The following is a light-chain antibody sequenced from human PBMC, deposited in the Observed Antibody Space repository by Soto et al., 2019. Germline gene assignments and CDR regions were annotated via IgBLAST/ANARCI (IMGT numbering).Light chain of an antibody. V-gene: IGKV3-20*01. CDR1: QSVSSSY. CDR2: GAS. CDR3: QQYITSLSLLI. Sequence: EIVLTQSPGTLSLSPGERATLSCRASQSVSSSYLAWYQQKPGQAPRLLIYGASSRATGIPDRFSGSGSGTDFTLTISRLEPEDFAVYFCQQYITSLSLLIFGGGTKVDI. J-gene: IGKJ4*01.